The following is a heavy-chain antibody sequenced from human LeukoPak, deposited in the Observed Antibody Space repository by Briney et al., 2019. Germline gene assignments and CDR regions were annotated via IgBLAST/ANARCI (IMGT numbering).Heavy chain of an antibody. V-gene: IGHV3-11*04. D-gene: IGHD4-23*01. CDR2: ISSSGSTI. J-gene: IGHJ5*02. CDR3: ARAPYGGNLNWFDP. CDR1: GFTFRDYY. Sequence: PGGTLRLSCAASGFTFRDYYMSWIRQAPGKGLEWVSYISSSGSTIYYADSVKGRFTISRDNAKNSLYLQMNSLGAEDTAVYYCARAPYGGNLNWFDPWGQGTLVTVSS.